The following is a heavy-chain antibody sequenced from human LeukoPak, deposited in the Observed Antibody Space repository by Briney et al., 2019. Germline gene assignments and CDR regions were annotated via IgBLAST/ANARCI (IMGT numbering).Heavy chain of an antibody. D-gene: IGHD6-19*01. CDR1: GFTFSSYW. CDR2: INTDGSST. V-gene: IGHV3-74*01. Sequence: GGSLRLSCAASGFTFSSYWMHWVRQAPGKGLVWVSRINTDGSSTSYADSVKGRFTISRDNAKNTLYLQMNSLRAEDTAVYYCARDGAVAGLDYWGQGTLVTVSS. CDR3: ARDGAVAGLDY. J-gene: IGHJ4*02.